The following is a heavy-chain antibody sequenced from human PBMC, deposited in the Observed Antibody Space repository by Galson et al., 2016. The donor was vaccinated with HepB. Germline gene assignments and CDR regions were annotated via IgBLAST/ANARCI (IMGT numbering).Heavy chain of an antibody. CDR3: AGGDGGDLRH. D-gene: IGHD4-17*01. CDR2: ISGSGGST. J-gene: IGHJ1*01. Sequence: SLRLSCAVSGFTFSSYAMSWVRQAPGKGLEWVSSISGSGGSTFYANSVKGRFTISRNNAKNSLFLQMNSMRDEDTASYFCAGGDGGDLRHWGQGTLVTVSS. CDR1: GFTFSSYA. V-gene: IGHV3-23*01.